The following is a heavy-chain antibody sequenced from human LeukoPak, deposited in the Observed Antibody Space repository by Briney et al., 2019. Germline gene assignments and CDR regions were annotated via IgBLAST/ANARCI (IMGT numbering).Heavy chain of an antibody. Sequence: GTSLRLSCAASGFTFNRYAMHWVRQAPGKGLEWGTIISYHGSDKYYADSVKGRFTISRDNTKNTLYLEMNSLRVEDTAVYYCARVVVPTYSYGMDVWGQGTAVTVS. CDR1: GFTFNRYA. CDR2: ISYHGSDK. J-gene: IGHJ6*02. D-gene: IGHD2-15*01. CDR3: ARVVVPTYSYGMDV. V-gene: IGHV3-30*04.